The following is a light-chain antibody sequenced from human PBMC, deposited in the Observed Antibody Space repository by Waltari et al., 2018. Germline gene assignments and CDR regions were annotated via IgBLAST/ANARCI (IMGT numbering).Light chain of an antibody. CDR1: QSVSSN. Sequence: EIVMTQSPATLSVSPGDRATLSCRASQSVSSNLAWYQQHPGQAPRLLIYAESTRATGVPARFSGSGSGTDFTLTISSLQSEDFAVYYCQQYNGWPRTFGQGTKVEI. J-gene: IGKJ1*01. V-gene: IGKV3-15*01. CDR2: AES. CDR3: QQYNGWPRT.